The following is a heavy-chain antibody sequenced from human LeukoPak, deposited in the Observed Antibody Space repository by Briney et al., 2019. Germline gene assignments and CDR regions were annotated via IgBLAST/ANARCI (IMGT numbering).Heavy chain of an antibody. J-gene: IGHJ4*02. V-gene: IGHV3-7*01. Sequence: GGSLRLSCAASGFTFSKYWMSWVRQAPGKGLEWAANMKEDGGEINYVDSVRGRFTISRDNAQDFLVLQMDSLRVEDTAVYYCARDRGYSNFDYWGQGTLVTVSS. CDR2: MKEDGGEI. CDR1: GFTFSKYW. CDR3: ARDRGYSNFDY. D-gene: IGHD4-11*01.